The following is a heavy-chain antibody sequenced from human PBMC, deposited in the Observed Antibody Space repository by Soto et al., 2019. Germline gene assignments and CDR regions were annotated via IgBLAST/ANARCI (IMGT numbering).Heavy chain of an antibody. CDR1: GYSFTSYW. V-gene: IGHV5-51*01. D-gene: IGHD3-3*01. CDR3: ARLGADYVFWSGYYTGKSYYYGMDV. CDR2: IYPGDSDT. Sequence: PGESLKISCKGSGYSFTSYWIGWVRQMPGKGLEWMGIIYPGDSDTRYSPSFQGQVTISADKSISTAYLQWSSLKASDTAMYYCARLGADYVFWSGYYTGKSYYYGMDVWGQGTTVTVSS. J-gene: IGHJ6*02.